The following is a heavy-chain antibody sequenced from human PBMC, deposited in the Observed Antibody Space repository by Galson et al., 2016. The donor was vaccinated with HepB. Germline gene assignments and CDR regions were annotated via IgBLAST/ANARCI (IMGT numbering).Heavy chain of an antibody. Sequence: SLRLSCAASGFTFDSYTMNWVRQAPGKGLEWVSSISSGRTYMYYADSLKGRFSIARDNAKNSLFLQMNSLSTEDTAIYYCAAGFVISWGIYYAMDVWGEGTKVTVSS. V-gene: IGHV3-21*01. CDR2: ISSGRTYM. CDR3: AAGFVISWGIYYAMDV. D-gene: IGHD3-10*01. J-gene: IGHJ6*04. CDR1: GFTFDSYT.